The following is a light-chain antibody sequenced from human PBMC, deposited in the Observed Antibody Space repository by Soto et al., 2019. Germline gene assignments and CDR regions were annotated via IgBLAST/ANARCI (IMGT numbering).Light chain of an antibody. Sequence: DIVVTQSPGTLSLSPGERATLSCRASQRVSGKYLAWYQQKPGQPHTLLIYGASSRATGIPDRFSGSGSGTDFTLTISIMAPEDFAVYYCQQYDFSSRTFGQGSKVEI. CDR2: GAS. CDR1: QRVSGKY. J-gene: IGKJ1*01. V-gene: IGKV3-20*01. CDR3: QQYDFSSRT.